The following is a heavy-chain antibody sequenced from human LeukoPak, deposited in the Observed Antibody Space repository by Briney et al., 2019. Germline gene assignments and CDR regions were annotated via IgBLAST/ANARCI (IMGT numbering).Heavy chain of an antibody. Sequence: GGSLRLSCAASGFTFSSYAMHWVRQAPGKGLEWVAVISYDGSNKYYADSVKGRFTISRDSAKNSLYLQMNSLRAEDTAVYYLGRAAASYWGRGPLVTVPS. J-gene: IGHJ4*02. CDR3: GRAAASY. CDR1: GFTFSSYA. CDR2: ISYDGSNK. V-gene: IGHV3-30*04.